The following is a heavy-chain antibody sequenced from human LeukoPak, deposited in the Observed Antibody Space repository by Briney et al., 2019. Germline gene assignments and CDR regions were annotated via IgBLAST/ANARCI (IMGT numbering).Heavy chain of an antibody. D-gene: IGHD2-2*01. V-gene: IGHV3-33*01. CDR2: IWSDGSNE. Sequence: GRSLRLSCAASAFTFRTYGMHWVCQTPGKGLEWVAVIWSDGSNEGYADSVKGRFTISRDNSRNTLYLQMNSLRVEDTAVYYCARDKGGYPFDIWGQGTMVTVSS. CDR3: ARDKGGYPFDI. J-gene: IGHJ3*02. CDR1: AFTFRTYG.